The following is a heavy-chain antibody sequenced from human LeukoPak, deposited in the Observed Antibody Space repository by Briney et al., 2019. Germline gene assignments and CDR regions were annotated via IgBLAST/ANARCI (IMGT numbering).Heavy chain of an antibody. CDR3: ASNPFYSSGWQIDY. CDR2: IYYSGST. CDR1: GGSISSGDYY. Sequence: SETLSLTCTVSGGSISSGDYYWSWIRQPPGKGLEWIGYIYYSGSTYYNPSLKRRVTISVDTSKNQFSLKLSSVTAADTAVYYCASNPFYSSGWQIDYWGQGTLVTVSS. V-gene: IGHV4-30-4*01. J-gene: IGHJ4*02. D-gene: IGHD6-19*01.